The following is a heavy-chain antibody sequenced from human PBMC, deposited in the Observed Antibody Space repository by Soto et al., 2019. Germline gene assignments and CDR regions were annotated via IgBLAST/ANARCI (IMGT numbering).Heavy chain of an antibody. CDR2: ISAYNGNT. CDR3: ARSRGGSGNYVEDS. Sequence: QVQLVQSGTEVKKPGASVKVSCKASGYSFTGFGITWVRQAPGQGLEWMGWISAYNGNTNYAQKFQGRVAMTTDPATSTAYMELRSLRSDDTAVYYCARSRGGSGNYVEDSWCQGTLVTVSS. V-gene: IGHV1-18*01. D-gene: IGHD3-10*01. J-gene: IGHJ4*02. CDR1: GYSFTGFG.